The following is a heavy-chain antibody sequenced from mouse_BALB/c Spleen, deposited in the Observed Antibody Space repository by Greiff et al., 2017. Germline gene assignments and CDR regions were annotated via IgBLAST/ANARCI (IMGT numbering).Heavy chain of an antibody. J-gene: IGHJ4*01. CDR1: GYTFTSYW. CDR3: ARLLLRQVMDY. Sequence: QVQLQQPGADLVKPGASVKLSCKASGYTFTSYWMHWVKQRPGQGLEWIGEINPSNGRTNYNEKFKSKATLTVDKSSSTTYMQLSSLTSEDSAVYYCARLLLRQVMDYWGQGTSVTVSS. CDR2: INPSNGRT. D-gene: IGHD1-1*01. V-gene: IGHV1S81*02.